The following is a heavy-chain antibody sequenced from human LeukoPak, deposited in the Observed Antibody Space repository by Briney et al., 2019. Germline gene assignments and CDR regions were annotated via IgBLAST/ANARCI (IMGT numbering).Heavy chain of an antibody. CDR1: GFTFRDYY. J-gene: IGHJ5*02. CDR2: ISSSGSTI. D-gene: IGHD5-18*01. V-gene: IGHV3-11*01. Sequence: GGSLRLSCASSGFTFRDYYMSGIRQAPGKGLAGVSYISSSGSTIYYADSVKGRFTISRDNAKNSQYLQMNSLRAEDTAVYYCARDLLDTAMVTWPGWFDPWGQGTLVTVSS. CDR3: ARDLLDTAMVTWPGWFDP.